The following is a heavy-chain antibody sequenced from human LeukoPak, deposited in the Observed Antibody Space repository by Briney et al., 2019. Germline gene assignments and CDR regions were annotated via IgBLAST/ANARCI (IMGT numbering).Heavy chain of an antibody. V-gene: IGHV4-59*01. CDR2: IYYSGST. D-gene: IGHD4-4*01. Sequence: SETLSLTCTVSGGSISSYYWSWIRQPPGKGLEWIGYIYYSGSTNYNPSLKSRVTISVDTSKNQFSLKLSSVTAADTAVYYCARSGDYSNYWGEYNWFAPARQGSLVTVSS. CDR1: GGSISSYY. CDR3: ARSGDYSNYWGEYNWFAP. J-gene: IGHJ5*02.